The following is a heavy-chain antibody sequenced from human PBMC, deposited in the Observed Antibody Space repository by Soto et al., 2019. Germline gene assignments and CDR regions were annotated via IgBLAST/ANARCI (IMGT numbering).Heavy chain of an antibody. V-gene: IGHV3-23*01. CDR3: ARAYGSSCYHHLNY. CDR2: ICGSADTT. CDR1: GFTFNTYA. Sequence: GGSLRLSCAASGFTFNTYAMAWVRQAPGKGLEWVTVICGSADTTYYADSAKGRFTISRDISKITLYLQMNGLRADDTAVYYCARAYGSSCYHHLNYWGLGTLVTVSS. D-gene: IGHD6-13*01. J-gene: IGHJ4*02.